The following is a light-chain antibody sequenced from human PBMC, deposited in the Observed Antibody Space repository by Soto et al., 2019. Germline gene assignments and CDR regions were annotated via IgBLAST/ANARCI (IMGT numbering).Light chain of an antibody. CDR3: TQFNSYPTT. J-gene: IGKJ5*01. CDR1: QGISSA. V-gene: IGKV1-13*02. CDR2: DAS. Sequence: AIQLTQSPSSLSASVGDRVTITCRASQGISSALAWYQQKPGKAPKLLIYDASSLESGVPSRFSGSGSGTDFTLNISSLQTEEFATYYCTQFNSYPTTFGQGTRLEIK.